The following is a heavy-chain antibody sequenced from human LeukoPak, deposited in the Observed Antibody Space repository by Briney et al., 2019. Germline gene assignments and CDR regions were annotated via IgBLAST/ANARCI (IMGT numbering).Heavy chain of an antibody. J-gene: IGHJ4*02. V-gene: IGHV1-18*01. CDR2: ISAYNGNT. D-gene: IGHD2-15*01. CDR3: ARDGLVVALYYYDY. Sequence: GASVKVSCTASGYTFTNYGISWVRQAPGQGLEWMGWISAYNGNTNYAQKFQGRVTMTTDTSTSTAYMELRSLRSDDTAVYYCARDGLVVALYYYDYWGQGTLVTVSS. CDR1: GYTFTNYG.